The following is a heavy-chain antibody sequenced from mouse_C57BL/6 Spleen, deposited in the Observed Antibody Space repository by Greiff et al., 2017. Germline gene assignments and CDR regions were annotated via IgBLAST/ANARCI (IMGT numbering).Heavy chain of an antibody. CDR3: ARSTITTVVATDY. J-gene: IGHJ2*01. D-gene: IGHD1-1*01. Sequence: QVQLKQSGAELVKPGASVKLSCKASGYTFTSYWMHWVKQRPGRGLEWIGRIDPNSGGTKYNEKFKSKATLTVDKPSSTAYMQLSSLTSEDSAVYYCARSTITTVVATDYWGQGTTLTVSS. CDR1: GYTFTSYW. CDR2: IDPNSGGT. V-gene: IGHV1-72*01.